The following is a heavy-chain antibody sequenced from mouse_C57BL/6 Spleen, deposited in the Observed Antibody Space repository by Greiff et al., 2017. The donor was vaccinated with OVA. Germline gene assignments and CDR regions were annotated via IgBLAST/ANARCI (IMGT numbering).Heavy chain of an antibody. CDR1: GYTFTSYW. V-gene: IGHV1-69*01. D-gene: IGHD2-12*01. J-gene: IGHJ4*01. Sequence: QVQLQQSGAELVMPGASVKLSCKASGYTFTSYWMHWVKQRPGQGLEWIGEIDPSDSYTNYNQKFKGKSTLTVDKSSSTAYMQLSSLTSEDSAVYYCAYSSSYAMDYWGQGTSVTVSS. CDR2: IDPSDSYT. CDR3: AYSSSYAMDY.